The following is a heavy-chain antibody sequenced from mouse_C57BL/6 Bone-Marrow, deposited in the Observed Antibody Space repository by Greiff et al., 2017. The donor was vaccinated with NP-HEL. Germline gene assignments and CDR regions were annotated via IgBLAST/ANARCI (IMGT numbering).Heavy chain of an antibody. Sequence: DVQLQESGPGLVKPSQSLSLTCSVTGYSITSGYYWNWIRQFPGNKLEWMGYISYDGSNNYNPSLKNRISITRDTSKNQFFLKLNSVTTEDTATYYCARGGLGPPRYFDVWGTGTTVTVSS. CDR3: ARGGLGPPRYFDV. J-gene: IGHJ1*03. CDR1: GYSITSGYY. D-gene: IGHD4-1*01. V-gene: IGHV3-6*01. CDR2: ISYDGSN.